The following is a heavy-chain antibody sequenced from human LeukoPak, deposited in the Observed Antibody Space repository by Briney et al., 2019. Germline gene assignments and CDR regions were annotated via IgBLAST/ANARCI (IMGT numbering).Heavy chain of an antibody. Sequence: AGGSLRLSCAASGFTFSSYAMSWVRQAPGKGLEWVSAISGSGGSTYYADSVKGRFTISRDNSKNTLYLQMNSLRAEDTAVYYXXXFGSSSWPRFDYWGQGTLVTVS. CDR3: XXFGSSSWPRFDY. J-gene: IGHJ4*02. CDR1: GFTFSSYA. CDR2: ISGSGGST. V-gene: IGHV3-23*01. D-gene: IGHD6-13*01.